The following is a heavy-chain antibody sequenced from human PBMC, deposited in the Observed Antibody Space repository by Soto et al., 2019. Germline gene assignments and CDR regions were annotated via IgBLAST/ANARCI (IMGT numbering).Heavy chain of an antibody. CDR3: ARDPIRGGVPYFFDF. Sequence: ASVKVSFKASGYTFTDYFVHWVRLAPGQGLEWMGWVNPDTGVATFPQKFQGRVTVTRDASINTDYMELTHLTSEDTGIYYCARDPIRGGVPYFFDFWGRGTQVTVSS. D-gene: IGHD3-16*01. J-gene: IGHJ4*02. CDR2: VNPDTGVA. CDR1: GYTFTDYF. V-gene: IGHV1-2*02.